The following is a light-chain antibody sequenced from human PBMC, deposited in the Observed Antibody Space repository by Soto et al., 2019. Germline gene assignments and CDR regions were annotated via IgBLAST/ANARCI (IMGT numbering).Light chain of an antibody. V-gene: IGKV1-13*02. CDR2: DAS. CDR1: QGIGTA. J-gene: IGKJ4*01. Sequence: IQLTQSPSTLSASVGDRVTITCRASQGIGTALAWYHQRPGNSPDLLVYDASTLQSGVPSRFSGSGSETDFSITISGLQPEDFGHYYCQQFNTKPLTFGGGNRVEIK. CDR3: QQFNTKPLT.